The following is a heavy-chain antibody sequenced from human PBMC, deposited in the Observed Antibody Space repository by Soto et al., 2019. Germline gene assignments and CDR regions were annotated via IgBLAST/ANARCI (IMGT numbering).Heavy chain of an antibody. CDR1: GYTYAIYE. CDR2: MNPNSGNT. CDR3: ARGKGEYIDWLLPFDAFDI. V-gene: IGHV1-8*01. J-gene: IGHJ3*02. D-gene: IGHD3-9*01. Sequence: ASVKVACQTSGYTYAIYEINWVRQAKGQGLEWMGWMNPNSGNTGYAQKFQGRVTMTRNTSASTGYMELSSLRSEDTAVYYCARGKGEYIDWLLPFDAFDIWGQGTVVTVSS.